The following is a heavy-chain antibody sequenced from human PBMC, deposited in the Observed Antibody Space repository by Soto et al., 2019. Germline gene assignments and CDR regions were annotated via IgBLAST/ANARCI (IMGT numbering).Heavy chain of an antibody. CDR2: IYYSGST. V-gene: IGHV4-59*01. D-gene: IGHD1-1*01. Sequence: PSETLSLTCTVSGGSISSYYWSWIRQPPGKGLEWIGYIYYSGSTNYNPSLKSRVTISVDTSKNQFSLKLSSVTAADTAVYYCARAPDGTVAFDVWGQGTLVTVSS. J-gene: IGHJ4*02. CDR3: ARAPDGTVAFDV. CDR1: GGSISSYY.